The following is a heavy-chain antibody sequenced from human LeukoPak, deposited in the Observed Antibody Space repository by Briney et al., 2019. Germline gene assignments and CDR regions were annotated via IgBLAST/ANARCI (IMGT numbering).Heavy chain of an antibody. CDR1: GGSISSSSYY. CDR3: ARHFLLHGQLVPQNYFDY. J-gene: IGHJ4*02. CDR2: IYYSGST. D-gene: IGHD6-13*01. Sequence: PSETLSLTCTVSGGSISSSSYYWGWIRQPPGKGLEWIGYIYYSGSTNYNPSLKSRVTISVDTSKNQFSLKLSSVTAADTAVYYCARHFLLHGQLVPQNYFDYWGQGTLVTVSS. V-gene: IGHV4-61*05.